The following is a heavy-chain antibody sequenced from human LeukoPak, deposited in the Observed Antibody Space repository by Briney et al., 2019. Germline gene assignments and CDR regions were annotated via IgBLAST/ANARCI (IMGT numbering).Heavy chain of an antibody. D-gene: IGHD6-19*01. V-gene: IGHV3-30*03. CDR2: ISYGGTNK. J-gene: IGHJ4*02. Sequence: GGSLRLSCAASGFTFSSHTMHWVRQAPGKGLEWVAVISYGGTNKYYADSVKGRFTISRDSSKNTLYLQMNSLRAEDTAVYYCARVRSGWYYFHYWGEGTLVTVSS. CDR1: GFTFSSHT. CDR3: ARVRSGWYYFHY.